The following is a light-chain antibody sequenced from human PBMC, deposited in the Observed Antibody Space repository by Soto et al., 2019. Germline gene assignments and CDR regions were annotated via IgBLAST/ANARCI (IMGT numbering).Light chain of an antibody. CDR3: QQYENLPT. CDR1: QGISNY. CDR2: AAS. V-gene: IGKV1-27*01. J-gene: IGKJ5*01. Sequence: DIQMSQSPSAMSASVGDRVTITCRASQGISNYLAWYQQKPGKVPKLLIYAASTLQSGVPSRFSGSGSGTDFTLTVSRLQPEDIATYYCQQYENLPTFGQGTRLEIK.